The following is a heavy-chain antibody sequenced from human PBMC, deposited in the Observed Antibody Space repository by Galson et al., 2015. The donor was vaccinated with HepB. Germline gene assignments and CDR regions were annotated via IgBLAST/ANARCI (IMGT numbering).Heavy chain of an antibody. CDR1: GDSISSGNPY. V-gene: IGHV4-39*01. Sequence: SETLSLTCTVSGDSISSGNPYWGWIRQPPGKGLEWVVSIYYGGSTYYNPSLKSRVTISVDTTNNQLSLRLSSVTAADTAVYYCVRPLTGFSNGARFDPWGQGILVTVSS. CDR2: IYYGGST. D-gene: IGHD7-27*01. CDR3: VRPLTGFSNGARFDP. J-gene: IGHJ5*02.